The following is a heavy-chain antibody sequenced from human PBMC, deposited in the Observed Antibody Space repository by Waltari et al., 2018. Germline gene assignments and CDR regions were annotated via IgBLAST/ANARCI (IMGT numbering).Heavy chain of an antibody. CDR1: GASISGNY. V-gene: IGHV4-59*01. Sequence: QVQLRESGSGLVKPSETLSLTCSVTGASISGNYWNWIRQPPGQGLEWIGYISYSGSSNYSPSLETRVTISVDTSRNQFSLKLSSVTAADTAVYYCARLSRNLFSSGFDYWGQGRLVIVS. CDR3: ARLSRNLFSSGFDY. D-gene: IGHD3-3*01. J-gene: IGHJ4*02. CDR2: ISYSGSS.